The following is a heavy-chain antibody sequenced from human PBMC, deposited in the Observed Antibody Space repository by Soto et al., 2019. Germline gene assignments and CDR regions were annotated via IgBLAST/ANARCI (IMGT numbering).Heavy chain of an antibody. CDR3: ARDRAGAAAATYYYYGMDV. J-gene: IGHJ6*02. V-gene: IGHV4-59*01. D-gene: IGHD6-13*01. Sequence: QVQLQESGPGLVKPSETLSLTCTVSGGSISSYYWSWIRQPPGKGLEWIGYIYYSGSTNYNPSLKSRVTISVDTSKNQFSLKLSSVTAADTAVYYCARDRAGAAAATYYYYGMDVWGQGTTVTVSS. CDR1: GGSISSYY. CDR2: IYYSGST.